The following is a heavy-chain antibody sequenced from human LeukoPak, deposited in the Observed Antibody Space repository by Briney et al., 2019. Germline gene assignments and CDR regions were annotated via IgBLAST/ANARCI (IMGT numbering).Heavy chain of an antibody. CDR1: GFTFSNAW. D-gene: IGHD3-10*01. V-gene: IGHV3-15*01. CDR2: IKSKTDGGTT. J-gene: IGHJ4*02. CDR3: TTGAAYGSAPDDY. Sequence: GGSLRLSCAASGFTFSNAWMSWVRQAPGKGLEWVGRIKSKTDGGTTDYAAPVKGRFTISRDDSKNTLYLQMNSLKTEDTAVYYCTTGAAYGSAPDDYWGQGTLSPSPQ.